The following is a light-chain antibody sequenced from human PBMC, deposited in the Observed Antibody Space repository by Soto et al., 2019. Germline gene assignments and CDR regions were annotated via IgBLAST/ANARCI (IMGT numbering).Light chain of an antibody. V-gene: IGLV4-60*03. CDR2: LEGSGTY. CDR1: SGHSTYI. Sequence: QTVVTQSSSASASLGSSVKLTCTLSSGHSTYIIAWHQQQPGKAPRYLMKLEGSGTYNKGGGVPDRFSGSSSGADRYLAISNLQSEDEADYYCETWDSYTVIFGGGTKLTVL. CDR3: ETWDSYTVI. J-gene: IGLJ2*01.